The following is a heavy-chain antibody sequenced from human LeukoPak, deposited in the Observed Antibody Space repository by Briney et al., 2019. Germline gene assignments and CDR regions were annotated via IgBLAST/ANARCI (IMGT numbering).Heavy chain of an antibody. D-gene: IGHD6-19*01. V-gene: IGHV1-3*01. CDR3: ARDQAPYSSGWYGYFQH. Sequence: ASVKVSCKASGYTFTSYAMHWVRQAPGQRLEWMGWINAGNGNTKYSQKFQGRVTITRDTPASTAYMELSSLRSEDTAVYYCARDQAPYSSGWYGYFQHWGQGTLVTVSS. CDR1: GYTFTSYA. J-gene: IGHJ1*01. CDR2: INAGNGNT.